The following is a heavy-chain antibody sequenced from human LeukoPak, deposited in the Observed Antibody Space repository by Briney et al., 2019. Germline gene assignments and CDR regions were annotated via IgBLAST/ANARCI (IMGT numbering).Heavy chain of an antibody. CDR3: ARKTVAGAFDY. CDR2: INPNSGGT. CDR1: GYTFTGYY. D-gene: IGHD6-19*01. V-gene: IGHV1-2*06. Sequence: ASVKVSCKASGYTFTGYYMHWVRQAPGQGLEWMGRINPNSGGTNYAQKFQGRVTMTRGTSISTAYMELSRLRSDDTAVYYCARKTVAGAFDYWGQGTLVTVSS. J-gene: IGHJ4*02.